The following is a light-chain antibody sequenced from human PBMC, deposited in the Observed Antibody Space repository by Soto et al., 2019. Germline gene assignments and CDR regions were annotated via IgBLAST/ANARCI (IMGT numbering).Light chain of an antibody. J-gene: IGLJ3*02. CDR2: NTD. Sequence: QTVVTQEPSFSVSPGGTVTLTCGLTSDSVSTSHHASWCRQTPGQAPRTLIYNTDTRSSGVPDRISGSILGNKAALTITGAQADDEADYYCVLYMGSHIYVFGGGTKLTVL. CDR1: SDSVSTSHH. V-gene: IGLV8-61*01. CDR3: VLYMGSHIYV.